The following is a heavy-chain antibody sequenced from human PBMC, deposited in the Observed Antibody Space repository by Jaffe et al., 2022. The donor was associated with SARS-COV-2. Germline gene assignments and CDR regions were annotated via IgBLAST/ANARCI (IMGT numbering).Heavy chain of an antibody. J-gene: IGHJ6*02. CDR3: ARHIPVMVVSEYYYYGMDV. CDR2: IYYSGST. V-gene: IGHV4-59*08. D-gene: IGHD3-10*01. CDR1: GGSISSYY. Sequence: QVQLQESGPGLVKPSETLSLTCTVSGGSISSYYWSWIRQPPGKGLEWIGYIYYSGSTNYNPSLKSRVTISVDTSKNQFSLKLSSVTAADTAVYYCARHIPVMVVSEYYYYGMDVWGQGTTVTVSS.